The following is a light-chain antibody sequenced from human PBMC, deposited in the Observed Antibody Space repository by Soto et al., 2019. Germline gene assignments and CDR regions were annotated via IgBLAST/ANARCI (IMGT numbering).Light chain of an antibody. CDR1: SSDVGGYNY. V-gene: IGLV2-14*01. CDR2: EVS. CDR3: SSYTSSSNPYVV. J-gene: IGLJ2*01. Sequence: QSALTQPASVSGSPGQSITISCTGTSSDVGGYNYVSWYQQHPGKAPKLMIYEVSNRPSGLSNRFSGSKSGTTASLTISGLQAEDEADYYCSSYTSSSNPYVVFGGGTKLTVL.